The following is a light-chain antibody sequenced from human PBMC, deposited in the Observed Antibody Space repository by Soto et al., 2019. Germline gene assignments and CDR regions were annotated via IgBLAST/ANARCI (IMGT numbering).Light chain of an antibody. Sequence: EIVLTQSPATLSLSPGERATLSCRASRSVNSYLAWYQQKPGQAPRLLIYDASNRATGITARFSGSGSGTDFTLTISSLEPEDSAVYYCQQRSNWLIFGGGTKVEIK. J-gene: IGKJ4*01. CDR3: QQRSNWLI. CDR1: RSVNSY. CDR2: DAS. V-gene: IGKV3-11*01.